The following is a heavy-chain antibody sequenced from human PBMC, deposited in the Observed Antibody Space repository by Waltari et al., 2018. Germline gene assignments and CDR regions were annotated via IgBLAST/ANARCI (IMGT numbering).Heavy chain of an antibody. Sequence: EVQLVQSGAEVKKPGESLKISCKGSGYSFTTYWIGWVRQMPGKGLEWMGIIYPGDSDTRYSPSSQGQVTISVDKSISTAYLQWSSLKASDTAMYYCARSLNKNYYHSNSDYWGQGTLVTVSS. V-gene: IGHV5-51*01. D-gene: IGHD3-22*01. CDR3: ARSLNKNYYHSNSDY. J-gene: IGHJ4*02. CDR1: GYSFTTYW. CDR2: IYPGDSDT.